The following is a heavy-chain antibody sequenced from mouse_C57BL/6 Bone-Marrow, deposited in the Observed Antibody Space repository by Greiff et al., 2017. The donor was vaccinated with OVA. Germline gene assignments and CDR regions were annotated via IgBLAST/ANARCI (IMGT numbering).Heavy chain of an antibody. V-gene: IGHV5-16*01. CDR2: INYDGSST. Sequence: EVKLMESEGGLVQPGRSLKLSCTASGFTFSDYYMAWVRQVPEKGLEWVANINYDGSSTYYLDSLKSRFIISRDNAKNILYLQMSSLKSEDTATYYCARDKGFYAMDYWGQGTSVTVSS. CDR3: ARDKGFYAMDY. CDR1: GFTFSDYY. J-gene: IGHJ4*01.